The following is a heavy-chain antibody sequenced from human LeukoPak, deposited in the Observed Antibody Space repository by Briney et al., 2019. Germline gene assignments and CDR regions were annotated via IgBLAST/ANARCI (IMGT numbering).Heavy chain of an antibody. D-gene: IGHD3-22*01. Sequence: QPGGSLRLSCAASGFTFSSYWMSWVRQAPGKGLEWVANIKQDGSEKYYVDSVKGRFTISRDNAKNSLYLQMNSLRAEDTAVYYCARDRHYYDSSGYYFFLDYWGQGTLVTVSS. CDR1: GFTFSSYW. J-gene: IGHJ4*02. V-gene: IGHV3-7*01. CDR3: ARDRHYYDSSGYYFFLDY. CDR2: IKQDGSEK.